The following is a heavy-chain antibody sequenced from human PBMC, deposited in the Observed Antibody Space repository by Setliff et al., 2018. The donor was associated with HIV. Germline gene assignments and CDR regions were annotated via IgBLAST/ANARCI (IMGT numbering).Heavy chain of an antibody. D-gene: IGHD1-26*01. CDR1: GYSFSSYE. Sequence: GGSLRLSCAGSGYSFSSYEMNWVRQGPGKGLEWVSYISSSGSSIYYADSVKGRFTISRDNAKNSLYLQMNSLRAEDTAVYYCVRYRSKIDWFDPWGQGTLVTVSS. CDR2: ISSSGSSI. V-gene: IGHV3-48*03. J-gene: IGHJ5*02. CDR3: VRYRSKIDWFDP.